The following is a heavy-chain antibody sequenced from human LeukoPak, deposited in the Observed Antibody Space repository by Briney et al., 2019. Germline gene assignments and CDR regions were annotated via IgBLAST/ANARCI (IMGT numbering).Heavy chain of an antibody. CDR1: GFTFGSYA. CDR3: ARGGADFWSGSGGY. D-gene: IGHD3-3*01. CDR2: ISYDGSNK. J-gene: IGHJ4*02. Sequence: PGGSLRLSCAASGFTFGSYAMHWVRQAPGKGLEWVAVISYDGSNKYYADSVKGRFTISRDNSKNTLFLQMNSLRAEDTAVYYCARGGADFWSGSGGYWGQGALVIVSS. V-gene: IGHV3-30-3*01.